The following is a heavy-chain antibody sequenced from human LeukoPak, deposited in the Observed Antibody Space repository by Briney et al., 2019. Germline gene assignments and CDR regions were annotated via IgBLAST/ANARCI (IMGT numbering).Heavy chain of an antibody. CDR1: GFTFSSYE. J-gene: IGHJ6*03. Sequence: GGSLRLSCAASGFTFSSYEMNWVRQAPGKGLEWVSYISSSGSTIYYADSVKGRFTISRDNAKNSLYLQMNSLRAEDTAVYYCARLGLLWFGDPDYYMDVWGKGTTVTISS. CDR3: ARLGLLWFGDPDYYMDV. D-gene: IGHD3-10*01. V-gene: IGHV3-48*03. CDR2: ISSSGSTI.